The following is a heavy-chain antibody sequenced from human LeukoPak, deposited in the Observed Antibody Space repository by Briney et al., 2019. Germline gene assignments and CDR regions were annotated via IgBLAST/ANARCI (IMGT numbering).Heavy chain of an antibody. CDR3: ARSGYSNYVNYYYYYMDV. CDR2: IYHSGST. D-gene: IGHD4-11*01. J-gene: IGHJ6*03. CDR1: GGSISSGDYS. Sequence: PSQTLSLTCAVSGGSISSGDYSWSWIRQPPGKGLEWIGYIYHSGSTYFNPSLKSRVTISVDTSKNQFSLNLSSVTAADTAVYYCARSGYSNYVNYYYYYMDVWGKGTTVTVSS. V-gene: IGHV4-30-2*02.